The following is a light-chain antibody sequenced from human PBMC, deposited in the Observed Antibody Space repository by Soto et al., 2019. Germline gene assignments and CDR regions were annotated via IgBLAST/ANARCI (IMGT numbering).Light chain of an antibody. CDR1: QDISNY. J-gene: IGKJ3*01. Sequence: DIQMTQSPSSLSASVGDRVTITCQASQDISNYLNWYQQKPGKAPKLLIYDASNLETGVPSRFSGSGSSQDFTFSISSLQPEDIATYYCQHYDNLPPTFGPGTTVDIK. CDR3: QHYDNLPPT. CDR2: DAS. V-gene: IGKV1-33*01.